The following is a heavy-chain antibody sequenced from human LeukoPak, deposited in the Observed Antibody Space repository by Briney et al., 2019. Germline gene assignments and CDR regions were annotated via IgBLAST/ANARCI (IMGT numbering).Heavy chain of an antibody. CDR1: GFNFSDYS. CDR2: VNGASDYI. V-gene: IGHV3-21*01. J-gene: IGHJ3*02. Sequence: GGSLRLSCAASGFNFSDYSMTWVRQAPGKGLEWVSSVNGASDYIYYADSVKGRFTIARDNAKNSVYLQMHSLRAEDTAVYYCARDGAFDIWGQGTMVTVSS. CDR3: ARDGAFDI.